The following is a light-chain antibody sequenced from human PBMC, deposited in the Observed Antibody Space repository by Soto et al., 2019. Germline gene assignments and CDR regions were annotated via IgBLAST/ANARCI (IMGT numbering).Light chain of an antibody. Sequence: QSALTQPRSVSGSPGQSVTISCTGTSSDLGAYNYVSWYQQHPGKAPKLMIYDVNKRPSGVPDRFSGSKSGNTASLTISGLQAEDEADYYCCSYAGSYTLVFGGGTKLTVL. CDR2: DVN. CDR1: SSDLGAYNY. J-gene: IGLJ2*01. CDR3: CSYAGSYTLV. V-gene: IGLV2-11*01.